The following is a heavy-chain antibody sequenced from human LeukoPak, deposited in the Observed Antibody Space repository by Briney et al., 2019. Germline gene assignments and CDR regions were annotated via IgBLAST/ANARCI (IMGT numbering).Heavy chain of an antibody. CDR2: ISGSGGST. CDR1: GFTFSSYA. Sequence: HPAGCLRLSCAASGFTFSSYAMSWVRQAPGKGLEWVSAISGSGGSTYYADSVKGRFTISRDNSKNTLYLQMDSLRAEDTAVYYCAKDPDYYDSSGYYLSHMYVWGKGTTVTVSS. D-gene: IGHD3-22*01. CDR3: AKDPDYYDSSGYYLSHMYV. J-gene: IGHJ6*04. V-gene: IGHV3-23*01.